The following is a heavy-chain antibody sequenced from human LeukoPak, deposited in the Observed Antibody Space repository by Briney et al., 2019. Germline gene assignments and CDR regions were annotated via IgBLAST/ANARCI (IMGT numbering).Heavy chain of an antibody. CDR2: IIPIFGTA. Sequence: PGASVKVSCKASGGTFSSYAISWVRQAPGQGLEWMGGIIPIFGTANYAQKFQGRVTITTDESTSTAYMELSSLRSEDTAVYYCARGGIHYYDSSGYGPLDYWGQGTLVTVSS. CDR3: ARGGIHYYDSSGYGPLDY. D-gene: IGHD3-22*01. V-gene: IGHV1-69*05. J-gene: IGHJ4*02. CDR1: GGTFSSYA.